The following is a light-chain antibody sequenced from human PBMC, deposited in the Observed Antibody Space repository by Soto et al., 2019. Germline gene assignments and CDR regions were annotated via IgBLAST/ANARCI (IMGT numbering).Light chain of an antibody. CDR2: GAS. Sequence: DMLMTQSPSSLSASVGDRVTITCRPSQTIDNYLNWYQHKPGKAPKLLIYGASTLQSGVSSRFTGSASGTDFTLTIDNLQAEDFATYYCQQTYTIPFAFGQGTKLEI. CDR3: QQTYTIPFA. CDR1: QTIDNY. J-gene: IGKJ2*01. V-gene: IGKV1-39*01.